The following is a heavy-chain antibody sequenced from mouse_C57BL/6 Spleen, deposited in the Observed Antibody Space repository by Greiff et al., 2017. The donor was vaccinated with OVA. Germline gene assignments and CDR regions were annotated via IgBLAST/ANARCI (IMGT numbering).Heavy chain of an antibody. D-gene: IGHD2-3*01. CDR1: GFTFSNYW. J-gene: IGHJ3*01. CDR3: ASPDGYYWFAY. V-gene: IGHV6-3*01. Sequence: EVQLQESGGGLVQPGGSMKLSCVASGFTFSNYWMNWVRQSPGKGLEWVGQIRLKSDNYATHYAESVKGRFTISRDNSKSSVYLQMNNLRAEDTVIYYCASPDGYYWFAYWGQGTLVTVSA. CDR2: IRLKSDNYAT.